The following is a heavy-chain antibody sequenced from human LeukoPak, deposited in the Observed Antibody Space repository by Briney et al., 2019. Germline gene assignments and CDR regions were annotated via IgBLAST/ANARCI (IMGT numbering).Heavy chain of an antibody. CDR2: ISGSGGST. Sequence: GGSLRLSCSASGFTFTNYAMSWVRQASGKGLEWVSNISGSGGSTYYAASVRGRFTISRDNSKNTLSLQMNSLRGEDTALYYCTKGVNSGSIDYWGQGTLVTVSS. D-gene: IGHD6-19*01. J-gene: IGHJ4*02. CDR1: GFTFTNYA. V-gene: IGHV3-23*01. CDR3: TKGVNSGSIDY.